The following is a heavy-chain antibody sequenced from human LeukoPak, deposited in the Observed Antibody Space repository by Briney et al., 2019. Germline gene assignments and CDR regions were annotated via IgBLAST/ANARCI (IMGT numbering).Heavy chain of an antibody. CDR3: ARDRLVGATGLFCY. CDR2: ISYDGSNK. Sequence: PGGSLRLSCAASGFTFSSYAMHWVRQAPGKGLEWVAVISYDGSNKYYADSVKGRFTISRDNSKNTLYLQMNSLRAEDTAVYYCARDRLVGATGLFCYWGQGTLVTVSS. CDR1: GFTFSSYA. V-gene: IGHV3-30-3*01. D-gene: IGHD1-26*01. J-gene: IGHJ4*02.